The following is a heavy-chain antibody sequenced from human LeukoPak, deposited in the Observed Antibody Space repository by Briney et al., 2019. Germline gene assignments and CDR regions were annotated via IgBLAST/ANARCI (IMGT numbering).Heavy chain of an antibody. J-gene: IGHJ4*02. D-gene: IGHD6-13*01. CDR1: GYTFTSYG. V-gene: IGHV1-18*01. CDR2: ISAYNGNT. Sequence: ASVKVSCKASGYTFTSYGISWVRQAPGQGLEWMGWISAYNGNTNYAQKLQGRVTMTTDTSTCTDSMELRSLRSGDTAVYYCARDDLAQIYGPIPRAPIAAAGKIDYWGQGTLVTVSS. CDR3: ARDDLAQIYGPIPRAPIAAAGKIDY.